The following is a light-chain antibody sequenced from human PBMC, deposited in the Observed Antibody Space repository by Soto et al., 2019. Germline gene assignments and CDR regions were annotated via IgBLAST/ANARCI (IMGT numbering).Light chain of an antibody. CDR2: DVT. CDR3: SSFTTSSTYV. J-gene: IGLJ1*01. CDR1: SSDVGLYNY. V-gene: IGLV2-14*01. Sequence: QSVLTQPASVSGSPGQSIAISCTGTSSDVGLYNYVSWYQQHPDKVPKLIIYDVTNRPSGVSDRFSGSKSGNTASLTISGLQADDEADYSCSSFTTSSTYVFGTGTKATAL.